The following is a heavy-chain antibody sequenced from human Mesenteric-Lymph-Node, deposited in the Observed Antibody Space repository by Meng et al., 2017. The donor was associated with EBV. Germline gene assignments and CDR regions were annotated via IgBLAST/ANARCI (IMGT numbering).Heavy chain of an antibody. V-gene: IGHV3-21*01. CDR1: GFTLKLYR. CDR3: AREASGWHSEVDY. Sequence: VALVESGGGLVNTGGSLRVSCGGSGFTLKLYRMTWVRQAPGKWLEWVSSISSRRTSMFYEESVNGRFTISRDNAKNSLFLEMNGLRAEDSAVYYCAREASGWHSEVDYWGHGTLVTVSS. J-gene: IGHJ4*01. CDR2: ISSRRTSM. D-gene: IGHD6-19*01.